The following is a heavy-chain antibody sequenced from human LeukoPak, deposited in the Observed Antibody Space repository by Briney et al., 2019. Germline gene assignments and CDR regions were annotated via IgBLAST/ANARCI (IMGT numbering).Heavy chain of an antibody. CDR2: IYYSGST. CDR1: AGSISSSSYY. D-gene: IGHD5-18*01. V-gene: IGHV4-39*01. CDR3: ARRARGYSYGYQAGYFDY. J-gene: IGHJ4*02. Sequence: SETLSLTCTVSAGSISSSSYYWGWIRQPPGKGLEGIGSIYYSGSTYYNPSLKSRVTISVDTSKNQFSLKLSSVTAADTAVYYCARRARGYSYGYQAGYFDYWGQGTLVTVSS.